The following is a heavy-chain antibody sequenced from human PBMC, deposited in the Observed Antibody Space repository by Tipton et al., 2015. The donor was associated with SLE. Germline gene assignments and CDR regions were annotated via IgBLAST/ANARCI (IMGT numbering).Heavy chain of an antibody. CDR1: GGSISSGGYY. CDR2: TYYSGST. J-gene: IGHJ5*02. CDR3: ARRRQLAYNWFDP. V-gene: IGHV4-31*03. Sequence: TLSLNCTVSGGSISSGGYYWSWIRPHPGKGLEWIGYTYYSGSTNYNPSLKSRVTISVDTSKNQFSLKLSSVTAADTAVYYCARRRQLAYNWFDPWGQGTLVTVSS. D-gene: IGHD6-13*01.